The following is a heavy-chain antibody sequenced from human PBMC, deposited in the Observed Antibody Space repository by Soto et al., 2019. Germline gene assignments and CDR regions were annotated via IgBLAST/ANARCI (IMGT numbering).Heavy chain of an antibody. CDR3: ARDRIAVAGNPEYFQH. CDR1: GFTFSSYA. CDR2: ISGSGGST. V-gene: IGHV3-23*01. Sequence: GGSLRLSCAAPGFTFSSYAMSWVRQAPGKGLEWVSAISGSGGSTYYADSVKGRFTISRDNSRNTLYLQMNSLRAEDTAVYYCARDRIAVAGNPEYFQHWGQGT. D-gene: IGHD6-19*01. J-gene: IGHJ1*01.